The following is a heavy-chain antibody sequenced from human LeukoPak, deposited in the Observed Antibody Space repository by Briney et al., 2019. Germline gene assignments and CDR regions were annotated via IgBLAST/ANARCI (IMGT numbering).Heavy chain of an antibody. CDR2: MNPNSGNT. CDR3: ARADYDSSGDDAFDI. D-gene: IGHD3-22*01. V-gene: IGHV1-8*01. CDR1: GYTFTIYD. J-gene: IGHJ3*02. Sequence: GASVRVSCKASGYTFTIYDINWVRQAPGQGLEWMGWMNPNSGNTSYAQKFQGRVTMTRNTSISTAYMELSSLRSEDTAVYYCARADYDSSGDDAFDIWGQGTMVTVSS.